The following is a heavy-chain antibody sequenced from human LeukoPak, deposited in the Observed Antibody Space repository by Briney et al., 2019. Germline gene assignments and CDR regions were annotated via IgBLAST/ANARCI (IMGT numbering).Heavy chain of an antibody. D-gene: IGHD3-22*01. CDR1: RGTLSSYA. V-gene: IGHV1-69*13. CDR2: IIPIFGTA. J-gene: IGHJ4*02. Sequence: WASVKVSRKSSRGTLSSYALSWLRQAPGPGLAWMGGIIPIFGTANYAQKLQGRVTITADVSTSTAYMELSSLRSEDTAVYYCARDSHYYDSSGSVFNYWGQGTLVTVSS. CDR3: ARDSHYYDSSGSVFNY.